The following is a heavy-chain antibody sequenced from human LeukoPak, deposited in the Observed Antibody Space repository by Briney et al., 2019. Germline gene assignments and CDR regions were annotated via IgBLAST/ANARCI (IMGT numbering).Heavy chain of an antibody. D-gene: IGHD1-1*01. CDR3: ARDDNWNDSKGSNWFDP. J-gene: IGHJ5*02. CDR1: GYTFTGYY. CDR2: INPNSGGT. Sequence: ASVKVSCKASGYTFTGYYMHWVRQAPGQGLEWMGRINPNSGGTNYAQKFQGRVTMTRDTSISTAYMELSRLRSDDTAVYYCARDDNWNDSKGSNWFDPWGQGTLVTVSS. V-gene: IGHV1-2*06.